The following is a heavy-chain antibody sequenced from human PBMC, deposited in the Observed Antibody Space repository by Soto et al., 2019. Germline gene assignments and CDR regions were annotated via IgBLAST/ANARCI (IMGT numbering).Heavy chain of an antibody. Sequence: GGSRRLSCAASGFTLSNYAMSWVRQAPGMGLEWVSTLGVRSTYYADSVKGRFTISRDNSIHALYLQMNSLRVGDTAVYYCAKGTLVKPPGTRAFDVWGQGTMVTVSS. D-gene: IGHD6-13*01. CDR2: LGVRST. J-gene: IGHJ3*01. CDR1: GFTLSNYA. V-gene: IGHV3-23*01. CDR3: AKGTLVKPPGTRAFDV.